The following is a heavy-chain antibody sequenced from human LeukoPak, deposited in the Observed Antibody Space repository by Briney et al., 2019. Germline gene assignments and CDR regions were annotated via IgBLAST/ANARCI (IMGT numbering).Heavy chain of an antibody. CDR1: GSSFTSYR. J-gene: IGHJ4*02. Sequence: GGSLQISGQGSGSSFTSYRIGWVRPLPGKGQEWMGIIYPGDSDTRYSPSFQGQVTISADKSISTACLQWSSLKASDTAMYYCARLYDILTGYQGEFDYWGQGTLVTVSS. CDR2: IYPGDSDT. V-gene: IGHV5-51*01. D-gene: IGHD3-9*01. CDR3: ARLYDILTGYQGEFDY.